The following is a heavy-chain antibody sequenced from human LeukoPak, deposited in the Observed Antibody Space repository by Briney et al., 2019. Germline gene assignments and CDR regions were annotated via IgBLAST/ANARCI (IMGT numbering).Heavy chain of an antibody. CDR3: ARTLVVINDAFDI. D-gene: IGHD3-22*01. Sequence: ASVKVSCKASGYTFTGYYMHWVRQAPGQGLEWMGWINPNSGGTNYAQKFQGRVTMTRDTSISTAYMELSRLRSDDTAVYYCARTLVVINDAFDIWGQGTMVTVSS. CDR2: INPNSGGT. V-gene: IGHV1-2*02. J-gene: IGHJ3*02. CDR1: GYTFTGYY.